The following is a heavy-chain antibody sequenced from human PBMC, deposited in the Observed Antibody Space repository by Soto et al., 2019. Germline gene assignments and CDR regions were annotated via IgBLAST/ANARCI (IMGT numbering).Heavy chain of an antibody. D-gene: IGHD3-16*02. Sequence: GGSLRLSCAASGGPFSNYAMSWVRQAPGKGLEWVSAIGGGGVPTYHADFVKGRFTISRDNSKNTLYLQMNSLRAEDTAVYYCAKQREVIDAFDIWGQGTMVTVSS. CDR1: GGPFSNYA. J-gene: IGHJ3*02. CDR3: AKQREVIDAFDI. V-gene: IGHV3-23*01. CDR2: IGGGGVPT.